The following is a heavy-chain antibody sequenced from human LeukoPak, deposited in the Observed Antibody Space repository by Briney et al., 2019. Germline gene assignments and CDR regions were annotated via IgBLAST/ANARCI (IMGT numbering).Heavy chain of an antibody. CDR2: LKQDGSEK. CDR3: AKDLTTMVRGVIVSSLFDY. Sequence: GGSLRLSCEASGFSFSRYWMSWVRQAPGKGLEWVANLKQDGSEKQYADSVKGRFTVSRDNAKNSMYLQMNSLRAEDTAVYYCAKDLTTMVRGVIVSSLFDYWGQGTLVTVSS. D-gene: IGHD3-10*01. CDR1: GFSFSRYW. J-gene: IGHJ4*02. V-gene: IGHV3-7*01.